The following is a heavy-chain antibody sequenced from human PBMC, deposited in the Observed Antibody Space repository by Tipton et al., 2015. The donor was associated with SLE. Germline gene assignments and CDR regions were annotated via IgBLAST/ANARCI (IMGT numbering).Heavy chain of an antibody. V-gene: IGHV3-7*01. Sequence: GSLRLSCAASGFTFSSYSMNWVRQAPGKGLEWVANIKQDGSEKYYVDSVKGRFTISRDNAKNSLYLQMNSLRAEDTAVYYCARDLGGMDVWGQGTTVTVSS. CDR2: IKQDGSEK. D-gene: IGHD7-27*01. CDR1: GFTFSSYS. J-gene: IGHJ6*02. CDR3: ARDLGGMDV.